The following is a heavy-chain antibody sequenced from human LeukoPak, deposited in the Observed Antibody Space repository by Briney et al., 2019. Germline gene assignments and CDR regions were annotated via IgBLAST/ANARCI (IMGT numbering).Heavy chain of an antibody. CDR1: GYTFTGYY. V-gene: IGHV1-2*06. CDR2: INPNSGGT. J-gene: IGHJ4*02. Sequence: ASVKVSCKASGYTFTGYYMHWVRQAPGQGLEWMGRINPNSGGTNYAQKFQGRVTMTRDTSISTAYMELGSLRSEDTAVYYCARPRDGYNYGFDYWGQGTPVTVSS. CDR3: ARPRDGYNYGFDY. D-gene: IGHD5-24*01.